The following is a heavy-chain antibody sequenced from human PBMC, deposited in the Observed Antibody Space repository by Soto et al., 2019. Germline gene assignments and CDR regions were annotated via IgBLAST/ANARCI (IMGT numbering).Heavy chain of an antibody. V-gene: IGHV1-18*01. CDR3: ARGGVNNMLRGVPHNWFDP. CDR1: GYTFTNYG. Sequence: VASVKVSCKASGYTFTNYGISWVRQAPGQGLEWMGWISAYNGNTNYAQKLQGRVTMTTDTSTSTAYMELRSLRSDDTAVYYCARGGVNNMLRGVPHNWFDPWGQGTLVTVSS. D-gene: IGHD3-10*01. CDR2: ISAYNGNT. J-gene: IGHJ5*02.